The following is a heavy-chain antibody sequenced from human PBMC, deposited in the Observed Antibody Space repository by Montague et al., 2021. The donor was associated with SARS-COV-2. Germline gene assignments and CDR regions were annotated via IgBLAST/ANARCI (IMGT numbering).Heavy chain of an antibody. Sequence: SETLSLTCIVSGGSINGYYWSWIRQSPGKGLEWIGSIYHTGSTVYNSSLRSRVTILIETSKNQFSLKMTSVTTADRAVYFCARDLSRAFCEGSSCYSENWFDPWGKGTLVTVSS. J-gene: IGHJ5*02. CDR2: IYHTGST. CDR1: GGSINGYY. V-gene: IGHV4-59*01. D-gene: IGHD2-21*01. CDR3: ARDLSRAFCEGSSCYSENWFDP.